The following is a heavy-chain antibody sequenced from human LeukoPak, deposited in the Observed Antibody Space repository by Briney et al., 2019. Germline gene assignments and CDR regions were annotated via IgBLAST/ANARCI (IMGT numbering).Heavy chain of an antibody. V-gene: IGHV4-30-4*08. Sequence: SETLSLTCTVSGGSISSGDYYWSWIRQPPGKGLEWIGYIYYSGSTYYNPSLKSRVTISVDTSRNQFSLKLSSVTAADTAVYYCARVRGEDTAMGDHDASDIWGQGTMVTVSS. CDR1: GGSISSGDYY. D-gene: IGHD5-18*01. J-gene: IGHJ3*02. CDR3: ARVRGEDTAMGDHDASDI. CDR2: IYYSGST.